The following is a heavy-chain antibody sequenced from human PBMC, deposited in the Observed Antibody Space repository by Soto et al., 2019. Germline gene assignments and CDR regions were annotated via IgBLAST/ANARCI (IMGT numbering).Heavy chain of an antibody. V-gene: IGHV4-31*03. J-gene: IGHJ5*02. CDR2: IYYSGST. CDR1: GGSIRSGGYY. CDR3: ARSAKERRKMLNWFDP. D-gene: IGHD1-1*01. Sequence: SETLSLTCTVSGGSIRSGGYYWSWIRQHPGKGLEWIGYIYYSGSTYYNPSLKSRVTISVDTSKNQFSLKLSSVAAADTAVYYCARSAKERRKMLNWFDPWGQGTLVTVSS.